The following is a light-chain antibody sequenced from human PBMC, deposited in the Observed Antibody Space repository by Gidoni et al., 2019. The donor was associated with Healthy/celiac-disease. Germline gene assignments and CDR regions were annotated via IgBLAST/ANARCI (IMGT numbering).Light chain of an antibody. V-gene: IGKV3-11*01. CDR3: QRRSSWPPYPT. J-gene: IGKJ3*01. CDR2: DAS. Sequence: EIALTQFPATLSLSPGVRATLSCRASQSVSSYLAWYQQKPGQAPRLLIYDASNRGTGIPARFSGSGSGTDFALTISSLEPEDFAVYYCQRRSSWPPYPTFXPXTKVXIK. CDR1: QSVSSY.